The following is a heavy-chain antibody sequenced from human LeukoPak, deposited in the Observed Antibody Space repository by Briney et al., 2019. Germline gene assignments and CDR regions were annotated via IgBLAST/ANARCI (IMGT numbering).Heavy chain of an antibody. Sequence: GASVKVSCKASGYTFTGYYMHWVRQAPGQGLEWMGWINPNSGGTNYAQKFQGRVTMTRDTSISTAYMELSRLRSDDTAVYYCARDPIVVVPAAGNWFDPWGQGTLVTVSS. CDR3: ARDPIVVVPAAGNWFDP. CDR2: INPNSGGT. D-gene: IGHD2-2*01. CDR1: GYTFTGYY. J-gene: IGHJ5*02. V-gene: IGHV1-2*02.